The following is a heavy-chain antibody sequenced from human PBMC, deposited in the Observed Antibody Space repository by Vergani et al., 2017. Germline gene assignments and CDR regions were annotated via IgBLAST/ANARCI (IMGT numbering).Heavy chain of an antibody. CDR1: GDSVSSIRAA. D-gene: IGHD2-2*01. V-gene: IGHV6-1*01. J-gene: IGHJ6*03. CDR2: TYYRSKWYN. CDR3: AREVVVVPAAVKYYYYYMDV. Sequence: QVQLQQSGPGLVKPSQTLSLTCAISGDSVSSIRAAWNWIRQSPSRGLESLGRTYYRSKWYNAYEGSVKSRITSNPDTSKNHFSLQLNSVTPEDTGVYYCAREVVVVPAAVKYYYYYMDVWGKGTTVTVSS.